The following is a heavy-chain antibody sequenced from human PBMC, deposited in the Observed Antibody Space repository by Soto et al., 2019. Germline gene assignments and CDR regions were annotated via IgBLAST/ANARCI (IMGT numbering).Heavy chain of an antibody. Sequence: TLSLTFTVSGDSISSYYWSWIRQPPGKGLEWIGFIYYSGSTNYNPSLKSRVTISVDASKNQFSLKLSSVTAADTAVYYCARGRTTVVTFFDSWGQGTLVTVSS. V-gene: IGHV4-59*01. J-gene: IGHJ4*02. CDR3: ARGRTTVVTFFDS. CDR1: GDSISSYY. CDR2: IYYSGST. D-gene: IGHD4-17*01.